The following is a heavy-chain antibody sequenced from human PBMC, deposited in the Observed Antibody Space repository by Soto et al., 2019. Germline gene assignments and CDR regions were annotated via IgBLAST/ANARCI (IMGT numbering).Heavy chain of an antibody. CDR3: ARNTDYYASGSFGLYYFDY. CDR2: IIPLFNTT. Sequence: QEQLEQSGAEVKKPGSSVKVSCKASGGTFKRYAISWVRQAPGQGLEWMGGIIPLFNTTKYAQRFQGRVTITADKSTSTAYMDVSSLRSEDTAVYYCARNTDYYASGSFGLYYFDYWGQGTLITVSS. J-gene: IGHJ4*02. CDR1: GGTFKRYA. V-gene: IGHV1-69*06. D-gene: IGHD3-10*01.